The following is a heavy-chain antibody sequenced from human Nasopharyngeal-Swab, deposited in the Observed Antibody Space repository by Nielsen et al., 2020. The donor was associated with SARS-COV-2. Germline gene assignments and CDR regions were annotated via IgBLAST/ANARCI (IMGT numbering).Heavy chain of an antibody. CDR1: GFTFSNAW. Sequence: GESLKISCAASGFTFSNAWMSWVRQAPGKGLEWVGRIKSKTDGGTTDYAAPVKGRFTISRDDSKNSLYLQMNGLKTEDTAVYYCARGGSGTLRGYQYAMDVWGQGTTVTVSS. J-gene: IGHJ6*02. CDR3: ARGGSGTLRGYQYAMDV. V-gene: IGHV3-15*01. D-gene: IGHD3-10*01. CDR2: IKSKTDGGTT.